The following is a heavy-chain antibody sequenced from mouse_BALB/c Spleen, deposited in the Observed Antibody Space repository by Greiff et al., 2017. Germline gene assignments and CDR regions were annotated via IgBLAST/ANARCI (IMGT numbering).Heavy chain of an antibody. Sequence: EVQLQQSGGDLVKPGGSLKLSCAASGFTFSSYGMSWVRQTPDKRLEWVATISSGGSYTYYPDSVKGRFTISRDNAKNTLYLQMSSLKSEDTAMYYCARNWDGFAYWGQGTLVTVSA. CDR2: ISSGGSYT. J-gene: IGHJ3*01. D-gene: IGHD4-1*01. CDR1: GFTFSSYG. CDR3: ARNWDGFAY. V-gene: IGHV5-6*01.